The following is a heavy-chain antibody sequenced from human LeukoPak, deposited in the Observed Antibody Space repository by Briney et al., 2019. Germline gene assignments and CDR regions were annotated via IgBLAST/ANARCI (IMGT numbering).Heavy chain of an antibody. Sequence: SETLSLTCTVSGDSIRSYYWSWIRQPPGKGLEWIGYIYYSGNTNYNPSLKSRVTISVDTSKNQFSLKLSSVTAADTAVYYCARDGVGATWDDAFDIWGQGTMVTVSS. J-gene: IGHJ3*02. V-gene: IGHV4-59*12. D-gene: IGHD1-26*01. CDR1: GDSIRSYY. CDR2: IYYSGNT. CDR3: ARDGVGATWDDAFDI.